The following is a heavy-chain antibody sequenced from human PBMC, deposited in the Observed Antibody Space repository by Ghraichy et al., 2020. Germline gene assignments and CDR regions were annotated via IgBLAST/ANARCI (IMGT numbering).Heavy chain of an antibody. V-gene: IGHV4-61*01. Sequence: SETLSLSCTVSGVSVSSATSYWSWIRQPPGKGLEWIGYMYYIGSTNYNPSLRSRVTISVDTSKNQFSLKLNSVTAADTAVYYCARDGVDTPMAFDQWGQGTLVTVSS. CDR1: GVSVSSATSY. CDR3: ARDGVDTPMAFDQ. CDR2: MYYIGST. D-gene: IGHD5-18*01. J-gene: IGHJ4*02.